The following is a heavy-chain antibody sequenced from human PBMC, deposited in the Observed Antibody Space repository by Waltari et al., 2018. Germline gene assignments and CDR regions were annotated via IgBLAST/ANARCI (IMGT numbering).Heavy chain of an antibody. V-gene: IGHV3-72*01. CDR2: IRNKANSYTT. D-gene: IGHD6-13*01. Sequence: EVQLVESGGGLVQPGGSLRLSCAASGFTFSDHYMDWVRQAPGKGLEWVGRIRNKANSYTTEYAASVKGRFTILRDDSEKSLYLQMNSLKTEDTAVYYCSREYSRGYYYYYMDVWGKGTTVTISS. CDR3: SREYSRGYYYYYMDV. CDR1: GFTFSDHY. J-gene: IGHJ6*03.